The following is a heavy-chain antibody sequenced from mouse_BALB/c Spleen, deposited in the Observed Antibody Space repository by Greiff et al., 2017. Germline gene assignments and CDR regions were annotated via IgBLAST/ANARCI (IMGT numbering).Heavy chain of an antibody. CDR1: GYTFTNYW. CDR3: ARWRDYYGSSYDWYFDV. CDR2: IYPGGGYT. V-gene: IGHV1-63*02. Sequence: QVQLKESGAELVRPGTSVKISCKASGYTFTNYWLGWVKQRPGHGLEWIGDIYPGGGYTNYNEKFKGKATLTADTSSSTAYMQLSSLTSEDSAVYFCARWRDYYGSSYDWYFDVWGAGTTVTVSS. J-gene: IGHJ1*01. D-gene: IGHD1-1*01.